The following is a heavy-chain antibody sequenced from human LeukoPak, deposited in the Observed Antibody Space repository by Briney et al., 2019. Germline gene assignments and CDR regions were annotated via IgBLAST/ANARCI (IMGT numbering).Heavy chain of an antibody. D-gene: IGHD4-11*01. CDR3: ARAAQYVNWFDP. V-gene: IGHV3-33*01. CDR2: IWYDGSNK. Sequence: GGSLRLSCAASGFTFSNVWMNWVRQAPGKGLEWVAVIWYDGSNKYYADSVKGRFTISRDNSKNTLYLQMNSLRAEDTAVYYCARAAQYVNWFDPWGQGTLVTVSS. CDR1: GFTFSNVW. J-gene: IGHJ5*02.